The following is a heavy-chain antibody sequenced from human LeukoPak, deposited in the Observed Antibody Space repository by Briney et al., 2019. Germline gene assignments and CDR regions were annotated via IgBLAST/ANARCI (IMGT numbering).Heavy chain of an antibody. J-gene: IGHJ3*02. V-gene: IGHV1-8*01. CDR3: ARRRAVSSWYHRDAFDI. D-gene: IGHD6-13*01. CDR1: GYTFTSYD. CDR2: MNPNSGNT. Sequence: ASVKVSCKASGYTFTSYDINWVRQATGQGLEWMGWMNPNSGNTGYAQKFQGRVTMTRNTSISTAYMELSSLRSEDTAVYYRARRRAVSSWYHRDAFDIWGQGTMVTVSS.